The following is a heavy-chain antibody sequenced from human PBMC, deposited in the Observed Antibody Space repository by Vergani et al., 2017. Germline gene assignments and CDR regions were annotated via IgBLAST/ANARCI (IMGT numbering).Heavy chain of an antibody. Sequence: QVQLPESGPGLVKPSQTLSLACTVSGGSISSGDYYWSWIRQPPGKGLEWIGYIYYSGSTYYNPSLKSRVTISVDTSKNQFSLKLSSVTAADTAVYYCARVSPYYYDSSGRGPFDYWGQGTLVTVSS. D-gene: IGHD3-22*01. CDR3: ARVSPYYYDSSGRGPFDY. V-gene: IGHV4-30-4*01. CDR1: GGSISSGDYY. CDR2: IYYSGST. J-gene: IGHJ4*02.